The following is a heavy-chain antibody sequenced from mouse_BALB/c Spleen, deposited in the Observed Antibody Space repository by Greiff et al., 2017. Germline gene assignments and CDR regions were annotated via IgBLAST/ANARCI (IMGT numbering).Heavy chain of an antibody. CDR3: NKAYYGNYRDYAMDY. CDR1: GFNIKDYY. Sequence: VQLKESGAELVRSGASVKLSCTASGFNIKDYYMHWVKQRPEQGLEWIGWIDPENGDTEYAPKFQGKATMTADTSSNTAYLQLSSLTSEDTAVYYCNKAYYGNYRDYAMDYWGQGTSVTVSS. CDR2: IDPENGDT. V-gene: IGHV14-4*02. J-gene: IGHJ4*01. D-gene: IGHD2-10*01.